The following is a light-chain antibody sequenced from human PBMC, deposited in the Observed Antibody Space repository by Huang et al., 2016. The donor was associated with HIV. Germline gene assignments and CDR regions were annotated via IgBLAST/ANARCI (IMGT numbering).Light chain of an antibody. CDR1: QMVSSN. V-gene: IGKV3-15*01. CDR3: QQYNNWPPLT. CDR2: GAS. J-gene: IGKJ4*01. Sequence: EIVMTQSPATLSVSPGERATLSCRASQMVSSNLAWYQQKPGQAPRLLIYGASTRATGIPARLSGSGSGTEFTLTISSLQSEDFAVYYCQQYNNWPPLTFGGGTKVEIK.